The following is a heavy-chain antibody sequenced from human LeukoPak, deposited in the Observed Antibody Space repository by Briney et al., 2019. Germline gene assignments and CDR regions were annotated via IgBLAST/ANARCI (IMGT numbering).Heavy chain of an antibody. D-gene: IGHD2-2*02. Sequence: PSETLSLTCTVSGDSMSSFYWDWIRQPAGKGLQWIGRIYTSGSTNYNPSLKSRVTMSVDTSKNQFSLKLSSVTAADTAVYYCARDQYCSSTSCYTGGFTSYYYYYMDVWGKGTTVTVSS. CDR1: GDSMSSFY. CDR2: IYTSGST. V-gene: IGHV4-4*07. CDR3: ARDQYCSSTSCYTGGFTSYYYYYMDV. J-gene: IGHJ6*03.